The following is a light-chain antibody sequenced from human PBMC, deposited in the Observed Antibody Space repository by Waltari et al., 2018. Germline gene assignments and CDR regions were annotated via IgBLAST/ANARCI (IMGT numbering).Light chain of an antibody. CDR3: CSFASRIGV. Sequence: QSALSQPASVSGSPGQSITISCTGTSSDVGSYNFVSWYQQHPGKAPKVMISEVTKRPSGVSNRFSGSKSGNTASLTISGLQADDEAEYYCCSFASRIGVFGGGTKVTVL. J-gene: IGLJ2*01. CDR2: EVT. V-gene: IGLV2-23*02. CDR1: SSDVGSYNF.